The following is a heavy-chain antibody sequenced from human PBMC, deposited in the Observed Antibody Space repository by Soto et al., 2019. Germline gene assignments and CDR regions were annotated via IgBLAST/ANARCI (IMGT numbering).Heavy chain of an antibody. Sequence: SVEVSFKASGGTFSSYAISWVRQAPGQGLEWMGGIIPIFGTANYAQKLQGRVTITADESTSTAYMELSSLRSEDTAVYYCARDCGGDCLNHVADAFDIWGQGTMVTVSS. CDR3: ARDCGGDCLNHVADAFDI. J-gene: IGHJ3*02. D-gene: IGHD2-21*02. V-gene: IGHV1-69*13. CDR2: IIPIFGTA. CDR1: GGTFSSYA.